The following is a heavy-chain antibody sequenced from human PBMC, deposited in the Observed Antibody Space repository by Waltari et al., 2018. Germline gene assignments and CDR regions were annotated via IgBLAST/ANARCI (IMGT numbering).Heavy chain of an antibody. CDR3: TRVDCSSSSCYRGFDY. J-gene: IGHJ4*02. Sequence: EVHLAESGGDLVQPGRSLRLSCTVSGFTFGDYAMRCFRQAPGKGLEWVGFIRSKAYGGTTEYAASVKGRFTISRDDSKSIAYLQMNSLKTEDTAVYFCTRVDCSSSSCYRGFDYWGQGTLVSVSS. D-gene: IGHD2-2*01. CDR2: IRSKAYGGTT. V-gene: IGHV3-49*03. CDR1: GFTFGDYA.